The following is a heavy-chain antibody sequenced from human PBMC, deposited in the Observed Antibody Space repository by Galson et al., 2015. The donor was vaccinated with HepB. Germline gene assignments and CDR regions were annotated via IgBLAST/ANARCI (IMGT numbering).Heavy chain of an antibody. CDR2: INPYSGAT. D-gene: IGHD4-17*01. Sequence: SVKVSCKASGYTFTDYFLHWVRQAPGQGLQWMGRINPYSGATSYAQRFQGRVTMTRDTSINTAYVELGWLTSDDTAVYYCARLFHLTVTTDGFDSWGQGTLVTVSS. CDR1: GYTFTDYF. J-gene: IGHJ4*02. V-gene: IGHV1-2*06. CDR3: ARLFHLTVTTDGFDS.